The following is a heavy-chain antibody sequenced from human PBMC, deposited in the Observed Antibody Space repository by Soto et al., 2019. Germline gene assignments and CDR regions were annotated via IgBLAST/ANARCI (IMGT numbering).Heavy chain of an antibody. Sequence: ASVKVSCKASGYTFTSYYMHWVRQAPGQRLEWMGIINPSGGSTSYAQKFQGRVTMTRDTSTSTVYMELSSLRSEDTAVYYCARDPHPYDFWSVYYSGSRRSWFDPWGQGTLVTVSS. CDR3: ARDPHPYDFWSVYYSGSRRSWFDP. J-gene: IGHJ5*02. V-gene: IGHV1-46*01. CDR2: INPSGGST. CDR1: GYTFTSYY. D-gene: IGHD3-3*01.